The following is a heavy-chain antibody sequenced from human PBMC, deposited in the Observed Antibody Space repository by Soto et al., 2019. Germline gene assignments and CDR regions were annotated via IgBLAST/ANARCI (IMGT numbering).Heavy chain of an antibody. J-gene: IGHJ4*01. CDR2: VKSKADGGSG. Sequence: GGSLILSCAASGFPFNNAWINWVRQVPGKGLEWVGRVKSKADGGSGDYAAPVKGRFVVSRDDSKDIVHLQMNSLKIEDTGVYYCTTDSRTTLPEIRFDYWGHGTQVTVSS. D-gene: IGHD1-26*01. CDR3: TTDSRTTLPEIRFDY. CDR1: GFPFNNAW. V-gene: IGHV3-15*07.